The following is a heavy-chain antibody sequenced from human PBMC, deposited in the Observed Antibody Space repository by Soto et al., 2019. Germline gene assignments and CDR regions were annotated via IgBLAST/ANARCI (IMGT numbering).Heavy chain of an antibody. CDR1: GFSLTTSGVG. D-gene: IGHD3-3*01. Sequence: QITLNESGPTQVKPRQTLTLTCTFSGFSLTTSGVGVGWIRQSPGKAPEWLALIYWDDDKRYSPSLKSRLTITKHTSKIPVVPTMADLDPADTSTYFCAHRVLRTVFGLVTTTAIYFDFWGQGTPVAVSS. J-gene: IGHJ4*02. CDR3: AHRVLRTVFGLVTTTAIYFDF. V-gene: IGHV2-5*02. CDR2: IYWDDDK.